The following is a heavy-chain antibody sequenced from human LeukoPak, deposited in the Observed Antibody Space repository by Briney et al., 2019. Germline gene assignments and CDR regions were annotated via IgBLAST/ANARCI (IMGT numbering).Heavy chain of an antibody. Sequence: ASMKVSCKASGYTFTGYYMHWVRQAPGQGLEWMGRINPNSGGTNYAQKFQGRVSMTRDTSISTAYMELSRLRSDDTAVYYCARRYYDSSGYYGYWGQGTLVTVSS. J-gene: IGHJ4*02. CDR3: ARRYYDSSGYYGY. V-gene: IGHV1-2*06. CDR1: GYTFTGYY. CDR2: INPNSGGT. D-gene: IGHD3-22*01.